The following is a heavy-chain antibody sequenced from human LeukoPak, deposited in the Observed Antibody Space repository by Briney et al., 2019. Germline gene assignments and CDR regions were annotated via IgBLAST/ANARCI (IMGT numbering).Heavy chain of an antibody. CDR2: IRQDGSEK. J-gene: IGHJ4*01. CDR3: ARDGTAAGLYFDL. CDR1: GFTLTDYW. Sequence: GGSLRLSCEVSGFTLTDYWMNWVRQAPGKGPEWVASIRQDGSEKTYVDSVKGRFTISRDNTKNSLSLQLNGLRAEDTAVYYCARDGTAAGLYFDLWGQGTLVTVSS. V-gene: IGHV3-7*01. D-gene: IGHD6-13*01.